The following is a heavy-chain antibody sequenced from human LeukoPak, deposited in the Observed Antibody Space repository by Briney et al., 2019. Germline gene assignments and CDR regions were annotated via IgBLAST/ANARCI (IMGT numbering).Heavy chain of an antibody. CDR1: GFTFSDYY. CDR2: ISSSSSYT. V-gene: IGHV3-11*06. D-gene: IGHD3-22*01. CDR3: ARDPTYYYDSSYFDY. J-gene: IGHJ4*02. Sequence: GGSLRLSCAASGFTFSDYYMSWIRQAPGKGLEWVSYISSSSSYTNYADSVKGRFTISRDNAKNSLYLQMNSLRAEDTAVYYCARDPTYYYDSSYFDYWGQGTLVTVSS.